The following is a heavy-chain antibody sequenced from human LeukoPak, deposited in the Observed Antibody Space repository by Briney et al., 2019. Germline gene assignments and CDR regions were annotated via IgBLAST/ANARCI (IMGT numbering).Heavy chain of an antibody. CDR3: ARRLRYSSSWEDWFDP. CDR2: IYSSGST. Sequence: SETLSLTCTVSVGSISSYYWSWIRRPPGKGLEWIGYIYSSGSTNYNPSLKSRVTISVDTSKNQISLKLSSVTAADTAVYYCARRLRYSSSWEDWFDPWGQGTLVTVSS. D-gene: IGHD6-13*01. J-gene: IGHJ5*02. CDR1: VGSISSYY. V-gene: IGHV4-4*09.